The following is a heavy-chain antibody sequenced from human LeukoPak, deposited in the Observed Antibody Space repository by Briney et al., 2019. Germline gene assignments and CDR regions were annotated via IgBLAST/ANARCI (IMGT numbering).Heavy chain of an antibody. CDR2: INHSGST. CDR1: GGSFSGYY. Sequence: SETLSLTCAVYGGSFSGYYWSWIRQPPGKGLEWIGEINHSGSTNYNPSLKSRVTISVDTSKNQFSLKLSSVTAADTAVYYCARGGRQQLVDYWGQGTLATVSS. J-gene: IGHJ4*02. V-gene: IGHV4-34*01. D-gene: IGHD6-13*01. CDR3: ARGGRQQLVDY.